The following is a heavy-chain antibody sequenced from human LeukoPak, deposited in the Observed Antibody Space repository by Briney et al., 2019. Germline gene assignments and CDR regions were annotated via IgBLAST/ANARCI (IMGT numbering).Heavy chain of an antibody. V-gene: IGHV3-9*01. CDR1: RFTFDDYA. D-gene: IGHD3-9*01. CDR3: AKEISYDIVTGRFDY. CDR2: ISWNSGSV. Sequence: GGSLRLSCAASRFTFDDYAMHWVRQAPGQGLEWVSGISWNSGSVGYADSVQGRFTISRDNAKNSLYLQMNSLRAEDTALYYCAKEISYDIVTGRFDYWGRGTLVTVSS. J-gene: IGHJ4*02.